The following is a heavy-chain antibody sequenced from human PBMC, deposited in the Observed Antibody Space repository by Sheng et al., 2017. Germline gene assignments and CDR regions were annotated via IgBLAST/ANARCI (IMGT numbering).Heavy chain of an antibody. V-gene: IGHV3-23*04. CDR2: ISGSGGST. Sequence: EVQLVESGGGLVQPGGTLRLSCAASGFTFSSYGMSWVRQAPGKGLEWVSAISGSGGSTYYADSVKGRFTISRDNSKNTLYLQMNSLRAEDTAVYYCAKAGLYGSGSLDYWGQGTLVTVSS. CDR1: GFTFSSYG. J-gene: IGHJ4*02. D-gene: IGHD3-10*01. CDR3: AKAGLYGSGSLDY.